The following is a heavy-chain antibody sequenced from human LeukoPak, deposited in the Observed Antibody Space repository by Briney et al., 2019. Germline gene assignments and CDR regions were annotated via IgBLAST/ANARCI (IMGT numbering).Heavy chain of an antibody. CDR2: IYYSGST. CDR1: GGSISSSSYY. V-gene: IGHV4-39*01. CDR3: ARRITIFGVVIRAWFDP. D-gene: IGHD3-3*01. Sequence: SETLSLTCTVSGGSISSSSYYWGWIRQPPGKGLEWIGSIYYSGSTYYNPSLKSRVTISVDTPKNQFSLKLSSVTAADTAVYYCARRITIFGVVIRAWFDPWGQGTLVTVSS. J-gene: IGHJ5*02.